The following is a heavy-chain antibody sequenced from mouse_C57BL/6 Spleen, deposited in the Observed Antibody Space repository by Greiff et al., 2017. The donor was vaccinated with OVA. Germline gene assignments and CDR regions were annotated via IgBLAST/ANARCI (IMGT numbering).Heavy chain of an antibody. V-gene: IGHV1-15*01. Sequence: VQLQESGAELVRPGASVTLSCKASGYTFTDYEMHWVKQTPVHGLEWIGAINPETGGNAYNQKFKGKAILTADKSSSTAYMELRSLTSEDSAVYYCTREELLRPFADWGQGTLVTVSA. CDR1: GYTFTDYE. J-gene: IGHJ3*01. D-gene: IGHD1-2*01. CDR2: INPETGGN. CDR3: TREELLRPFAD.